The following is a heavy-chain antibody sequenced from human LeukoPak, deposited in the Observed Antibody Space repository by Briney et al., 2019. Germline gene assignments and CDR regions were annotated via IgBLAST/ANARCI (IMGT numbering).Heavy chain of an antibody. CDR1: GFTFSSYS. V-gene: IGHV3-21*01. CDR2: ISSSSSYI. J-gene: IGHJ4*02. Sequence: GGSLRLSCAASGFTFSSYSMNWVRQAPGKGLEWVSSISSSSSYIYYADSVKGRFTIFRDNDKKSLYLQMNSLRAEDTAVYYCARDPMITFGGVIAQYYFDYWGQGTLVTVSS. D-gene: IGHD3-16*02. CDR3: ARDPMITFGGVIAQYYFDY.